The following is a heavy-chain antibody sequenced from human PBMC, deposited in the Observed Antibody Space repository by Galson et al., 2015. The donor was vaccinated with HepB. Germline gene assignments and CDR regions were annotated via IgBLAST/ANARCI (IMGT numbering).Heavy chain of an antibody. CDR2: AYYRSKWYT. J-gene: IGHJ4*02. D-gene: IGHD6-13*01. CDR1: GDSVFSHSAA. V-gene: IGHV6-1*01. CDR3: AKAPLPGSSWYSNVY. Sequence: CAISGDSVFSHSAAWNWIRQSPSRGLEWLGRAYYRSKWYTDYALSMRGRITINPDTSKNQFSLQVNSVTLEDTAVYYCAKAPLPGSSWYSNVYWGQGTLVTVSS.